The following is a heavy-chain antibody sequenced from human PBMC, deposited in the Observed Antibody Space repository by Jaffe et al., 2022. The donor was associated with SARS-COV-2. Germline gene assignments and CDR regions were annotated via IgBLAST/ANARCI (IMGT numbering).Heavy chain of an antibody. CDR2: ISYDGSNK. CDR1: GFTFSSYG. D-gene: IGHD4-17*01. J-gene: IGHJ2*01. V-gene: IGHV3-30*18. Sequence: QVQLVESGGGVVQPGRSLRLSCAASGFTFSSYGMHWVRQAPGKGLEWVAVISYDGSNKYYADSVKGRFTISRDNSKNTLYLQMNSLRAEDTAVYYCAKAIISTYGGNLQGYFDLWGRGTLVTVSS. CDR3: AKAIISTYGGNLQGYFDL.